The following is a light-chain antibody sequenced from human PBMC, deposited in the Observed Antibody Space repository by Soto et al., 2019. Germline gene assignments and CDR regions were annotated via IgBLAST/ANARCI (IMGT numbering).Light chain of an antibody. CDR2: AAS. V-gene: IGKV1-9*01. J-gene: IGKJ3*01. CDR3: QQLNSYPL. Sequence: DIQLTQSPSFLSASVGDRVTITCRASQGISSYLAWYQQKPGKAPKLLIYAASTLQSGVPSRFSGSGSGTEFTLTISSLPPEDFATYYGQQLNSYPLFGPGTKVDIK. CDR1: QGISSY.